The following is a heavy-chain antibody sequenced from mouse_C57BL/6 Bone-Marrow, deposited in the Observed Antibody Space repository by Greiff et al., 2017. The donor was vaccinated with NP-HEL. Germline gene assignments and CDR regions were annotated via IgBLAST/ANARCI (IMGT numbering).Heavy chain of an antibody. D-gene: IGHD2-10*01. CDR1: GYTFTDYY. Sequence: VQLKESGPVLVKPGASVKMSCKASGYTFTDYYMNWVKQSHGKSLEWIGVINPYNGGTSYNQKFKGKATLTVDKSSSTAYMELNSLTSEDSAVYYCARLLHYWYFDVWGTGTTVTVSS. CDR3: ARLLHYWYFDV. V-gene: IGHV1-19*01. CDR2: INPYNGGT. J-gene: IGHJ1*03.